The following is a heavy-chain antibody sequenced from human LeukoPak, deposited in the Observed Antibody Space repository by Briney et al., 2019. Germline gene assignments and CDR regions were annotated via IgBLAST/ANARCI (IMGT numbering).Heavy chain of an antibody. CDR2: IYPGDSDT. CDR3: ARGGSSGWYFWFDP. CDR1: GSSFTNYW. D-gene: IGHD6-19*01. V-gene: IGHV5-51*01. Sequence: GESLKISCQVFGSSFTNYWIGWVRQLPEKGLEWMGIIYPGDSDTRYSPSFQGQVTISTDKSLNTAYLQWSSLKASDTAMYYCARGGSSGWYFWFDPWGQGTLVTVSS. J-gene: IGHJ5*02.